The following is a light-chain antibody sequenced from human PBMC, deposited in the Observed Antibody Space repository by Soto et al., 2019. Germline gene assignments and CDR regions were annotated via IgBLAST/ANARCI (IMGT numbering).Light chain of an antibody. CDR3: CSYTRTSNHYF. CDR1: ISDIGGYDY. Sequence: QSRLTQPASGSGSPGQSIPISSTGTISDIGGYDYVSWYQQRPGKAPKLMIYEVRYRPSGVSNRFSGSKYGSTASLTISGLQAEDEADYYCCSYTRTSNHYFFGSGTKVTVL. J-gene: IGLJ1*01. V-gene: IGLV2-14*01. CDR2: EVR.